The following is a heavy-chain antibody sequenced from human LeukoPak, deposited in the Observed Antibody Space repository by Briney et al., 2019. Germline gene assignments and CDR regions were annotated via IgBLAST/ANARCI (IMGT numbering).Heavy chain of an antibody. CDR1: GGSIGTYY. Sequence: SETLSLTCTVSGGSIGTYYWSWIRQPPGKGLEWIGYIFYTGSTNYNPSLESRVTISLDTSKSQFSLSLSSVTAADTAVYYCTRLLWFGELFPAFDIWGQGTTVTVSS. V-gene: IGHV4-59*01. D-gene: IGHD3-10*01. J-gene: IGHJ3*02. CDR2: IFYTGST. CDR3: TRLLWFGELFPAFDI.